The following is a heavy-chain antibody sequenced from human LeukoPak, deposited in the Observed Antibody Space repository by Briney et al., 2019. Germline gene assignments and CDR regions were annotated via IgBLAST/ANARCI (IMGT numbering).Heavy chain of an antibody. V-gene: IGHV1-18*01. CDR2: SSTYNTDT. J-gene: IGHJ4*02. Sequence: GASVKVPCKASGYTFTSYGISWVRQAPGQGLEWMGWSSTYNTDTKYAQKLQGRVTMTTDTSTNTAYMELRDLRSDDTAVYYCARESNWAYYFDYWGQGTLV. CDR1: GYTFTSYG. D-gene: IGHD1-1*01. CDR3: ARESNWAYYFDY.